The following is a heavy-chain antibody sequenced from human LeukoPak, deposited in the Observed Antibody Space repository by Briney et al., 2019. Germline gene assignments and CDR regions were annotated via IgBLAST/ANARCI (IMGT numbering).Heavy chain of an antibody. J-gene: IGHJ4*02. CDR3: ARGGNSGLRGSDY. CDR2: MNPNSGNT. V-gene: IGHV1-8*03. D-gene: IGHD4-17*01. CDR1: GGTFSSYA. Sequence: GASVKVSCKASGGTFSSYAISWVRQATGQGLEWMGWMNPNSGNTGYAQKFQGRVTITRNTSISTAYMELSSLRSEDTAVYYCARGGNSGLRGSDYWGQGTLVTVSS.